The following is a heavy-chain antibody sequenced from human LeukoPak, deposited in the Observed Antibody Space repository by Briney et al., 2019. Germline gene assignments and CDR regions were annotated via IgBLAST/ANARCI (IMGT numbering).Heavy chain of an antibody. D-gene: IGHD1-14*01. Sequence: ASVKVSCKASGGTFGSYAISWVRQAPGQGLEWMGGIIPIFGTANYAQKFQGRVTITADESTSTAYMELSSLRSEDTAVYYCARDLVDYRMGNYYYYMDVWGKGTTVTVSS. V-gene: IGHV1-69*13. J-gene: IGHJ6*03. CDR1: GGTFGSYA. CDR2: IIPIFGTA. CDR3: ARDLVDYRMGNYYYYMDV.